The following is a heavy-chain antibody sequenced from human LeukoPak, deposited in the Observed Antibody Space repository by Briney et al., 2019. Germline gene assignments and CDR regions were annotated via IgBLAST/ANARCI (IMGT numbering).Heavy chain of an antibody. Sequence: SQTLSLTCTVSGDSISSGGSYWSWTRQHPGEGLEWIGYICYSGTTNYNPSLKSRVALSVDTSKNQYSLKLSSVTAADTAVYYCARAACCSTSCYAGYYYGMDVGGQGPTVTVSS. J-gene: IGHJ6*02. D-gene: IGHD2-2*01. CDR3: ARAACCSTSCYAGYYYGMDV. CDR1: GDSISSGGSY. V-gene: IGHV4-31*03. CDR2: ICYSGTT.